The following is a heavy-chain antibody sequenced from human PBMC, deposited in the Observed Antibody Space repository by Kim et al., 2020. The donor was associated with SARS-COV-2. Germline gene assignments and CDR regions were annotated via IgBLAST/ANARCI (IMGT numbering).Heavy chain of an antibody. CDR1: GGSFSGYY. V-gene: IGHV4-34*01. J-gene: IGHJ5*02. CDR3: AREGIAVAGTWFDP. CDR2: INHSGST. Sequence: SETLSLTCAVYGGSFSGYYWSWIRQPPGKGLEWVGEINHSGSTNYNPSLKSRVTISVDTSKNQFSLKLSSVTAADTAVYYCAREGIAVAGTWFDPWGQGTLVTVSS. D-gene: IGHD6-19*01.